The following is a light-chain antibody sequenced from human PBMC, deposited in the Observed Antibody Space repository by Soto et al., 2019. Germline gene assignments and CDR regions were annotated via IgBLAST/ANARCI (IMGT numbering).Light chain of an antibody. Sequence: DIQMTQSPSTLSASVVDRFTITCRASQSISSWLAWYQQKPGKAPKLLIYKASTLKSGVPSRFSGSGSGTEFTLTISSLQPDDFATYYCQNYNSYSEACGQGNKVDIK. J-gene: IGKJ1*01. CDR3: QNYNSYSEA. CDR1: QSISSW. V-gene: IGKV1-5*03. CDR2: KAS.